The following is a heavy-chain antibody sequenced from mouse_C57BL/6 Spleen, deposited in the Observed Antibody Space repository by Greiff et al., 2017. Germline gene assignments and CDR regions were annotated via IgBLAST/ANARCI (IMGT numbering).Heavy chain of an antibody. J-gene: IGHJ4*01. Sequence: QVQLQQPGAELVKPGASVKLSCKASGYTFTSYWMHWVKQRPGRGLEWIGRIDPNSGGTKYNEKFKSKATLTVDKPSSTAYMQLSRLTSEDSAVYDCARGYGYDLYYAMDYWGQGTSVTVSS. CDR1: GYTFTSYW. CDR2: IDPNSGGT. CDR3: ARGYGYDLYYAMDY. D-gene: IGHD2-2*01. V-gene: IGHV1-72*01.